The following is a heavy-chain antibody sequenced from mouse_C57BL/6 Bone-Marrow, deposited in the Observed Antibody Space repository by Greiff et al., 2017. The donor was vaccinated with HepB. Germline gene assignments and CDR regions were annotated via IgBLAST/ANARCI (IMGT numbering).Heavy chain of an antibody. D-gene: IGHD1-1*01. J-gene: IGHJ2*01. CDR1: GYTFTSYW. CDR2: IHPSDSDT. CDR3: AILLYYGSSWGY. V-gene: IGHV1-74*01. Sequence: QVQLKQPGAELVKPGASVKVSCKASGYTFTSYWMHWVKQRPGQGLEWIGRIHPSDSDTNYNQKFKGKATLTVDKSSSTPYMQLRSLTSEDSAVYYCAILLYYGSSWGYWGQGTTLTVSS.